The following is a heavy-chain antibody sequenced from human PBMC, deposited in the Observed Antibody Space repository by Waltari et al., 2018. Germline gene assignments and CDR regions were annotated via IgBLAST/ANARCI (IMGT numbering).Heavy chain of an antibody. CDR2: IYSSGSS. Sequence: QVQLQESGPGLVKPSETLSLTCPVSCGSISSYYWSWIRQHPGKVLEWIGYIYSSGSSNYNPSLKSRVTISVDTSKNQFSLKLNSVTAADTAVYYCARVLRSAWGVWFDPWGPGTLVIVSS. V-gene: IGHV4-59*01. CDR1: CGSISSYY. J-gene: IGHJ5*02. CDR3: ARVLRSAWGVWFDP. D-gene: IGHD3-16*01.